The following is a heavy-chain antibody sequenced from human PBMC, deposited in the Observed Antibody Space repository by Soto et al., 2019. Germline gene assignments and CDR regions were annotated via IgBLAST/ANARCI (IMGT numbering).Heavy chain of an antibody. J-gene: IGHJ3*02. Sequence: GGSLRLSCAASGFTFSSYAMSWVRQAPGKGLEWVSAISGSGGSTYYADSVKGRFTISRDNSKNTLYLQMNSLRAEDTAVYYCAKARGDCSGGSCYEDAFDIWGQGTMVTVSS. D-gene: IGHD2-15*01. CDR1: GFTFSSYA. CDR2: ISGSGGST. V-gene: IGHV3-23*01. CDR3: AKARGDCSGGSCYEDAFDI.